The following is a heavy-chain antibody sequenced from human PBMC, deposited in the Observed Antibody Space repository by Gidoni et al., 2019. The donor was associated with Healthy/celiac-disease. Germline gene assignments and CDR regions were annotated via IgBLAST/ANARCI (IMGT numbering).Heavy chain of an antibody. J-gene: IGHJ4*02. CDR3: ARGTTVGYYFDY. D-gene: IGHD4-17*01. Sequence: QLQLQESGPGLVKPSATLSLICTVSNYSISSGYYWGWIRRPPGKELEWVGTAYHSGSTYYNPSLKSRLTISVDTSRKQFSLKLSSVTAADTAVYYCARGTTVGYYFDYWGQGTLVTVSS. CDR1: NYSISSGYY. CDR2: AYHSGST. V-gene: IGHV4-38-2*02.